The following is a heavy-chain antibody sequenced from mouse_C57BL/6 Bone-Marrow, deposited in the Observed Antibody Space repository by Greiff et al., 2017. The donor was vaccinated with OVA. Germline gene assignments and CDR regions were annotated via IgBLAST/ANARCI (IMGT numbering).Heavy chain of an antibody. CDR3: ARNYYGSSYAMDY. Sequence: EVQLQQSGPELVKPGASVKISCKASGYSFTGYYMNWVKQSPEKSLEWIGEIKPSTGGTTYNQKFKAKATLTVDKSSSTAYLHLMILTSEYSAVYYCARNYYGSSYAMDYWGQGTSVTVSS. CDR1: GYSFTGYY. D-gene: IGHD1-1*01. J-gene: IGHJ4*01. CDR2: IKPSTGGT. V-gene: IGHV1-42*01.